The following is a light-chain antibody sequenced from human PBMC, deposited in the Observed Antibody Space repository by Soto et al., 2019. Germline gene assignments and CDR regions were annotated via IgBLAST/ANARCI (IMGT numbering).Light chain of an antibody. V-gene: IGLV2-14*01. CDR2: DVS. CDR1: XXXIGGYNY. CDR3: SSYTTSNTLL. J-gene: IGLJ2*01. Sequence: QSVLTQPASVSGSPGQSITISCTGTXXXIGGYNYVSWYQQHPGKAPKLMIYDVSDRPSGVSNRFSGSKSGNTASLTISGLRAEDEADYYCSSYTTSNTLLFGGGTKLTVL.